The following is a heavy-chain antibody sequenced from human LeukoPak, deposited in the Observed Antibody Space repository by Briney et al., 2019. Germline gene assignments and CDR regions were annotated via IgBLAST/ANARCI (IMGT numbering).Heavy chain of an antibody. D-gene: IGHD3-22*01. V-gene: IGHV1-69*05. Sequence: GSSVKVSCKASGGTFISYAISWVRQAPGQGEEGMGGIITIFGTANYVQKFQGRVRITTDESTSTAYMELSSLRSEDTAVYYCARNDYYDSSGAGGAFDIWGQGTIVTVSS. J-gene: IGHJ3*02. CDR2: IITIFGTA. CDR3: ARNDYYDSSGAGGAFDI. CDR1: GGTFISYA.